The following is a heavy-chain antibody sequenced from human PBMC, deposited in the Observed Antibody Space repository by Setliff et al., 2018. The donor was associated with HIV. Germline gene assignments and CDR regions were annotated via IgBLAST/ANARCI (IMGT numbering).Heavy chain of an antibody. CDR1: GFTVGNNH. J-gene: IGHJ5*02. CDR2: MNSDGGT. Sequence: GGSLRLSCAASGFTVGNNHLTWVRQAPGKGLEWVSVMNSDGGTYYADSVKGRFTISRDNSINIVYLHMNSLIAEDTAVYYCAKGVKWLAPWSRGTLVTVSS. D-gene: IGHD2-21*01. V-gene: IGHV3-53*01. CDR3: AKGVKWLAP.